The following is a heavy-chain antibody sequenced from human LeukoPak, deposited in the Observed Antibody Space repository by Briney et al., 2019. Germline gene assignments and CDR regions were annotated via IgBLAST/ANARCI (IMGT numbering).Heavy chain of an antibody. CDR3: AKGYDSSILAIDH. V-gene: IGHV3-30-3*01. Sequence: GGSLRLSCAASGFTFSSYAMHWVRQAPGKGLEWVAVISYDGSNKYYADSVKGRFTISRDNSKNTLYLQMNSLRAEDTALYYCAKGYDSSILAIDHWGQGTLVTVSS. CDR1: GFTFSSYA. J-gene: IGHJ4*02. D-gene: IGHD3-22*01. CDR2: ISYDGSNK.